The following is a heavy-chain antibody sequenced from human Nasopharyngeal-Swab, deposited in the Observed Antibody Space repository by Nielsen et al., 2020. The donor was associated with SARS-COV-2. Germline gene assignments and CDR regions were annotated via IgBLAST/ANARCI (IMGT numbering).Heavy chain of an antibody. Sequence: GSLRLSCTVSGGSISSYYWSWIRQPAGKGLEWIGRIYTSGSTNYNPSLKSRVTMSVDTSKNQFSLKLSSVTAADTAVYYCARGPEYYDFWSGYSGNAFDIWGQGTMVTVSS. V-gene: IGHV4-4*07. CDR3: ARGPEYYDFWSGYSGNAFDI. CDR1: GGSISSYY. CDR2: IYTSGST. D-gene: IGHD3-3*01. J-gene: IGHJ3*02.